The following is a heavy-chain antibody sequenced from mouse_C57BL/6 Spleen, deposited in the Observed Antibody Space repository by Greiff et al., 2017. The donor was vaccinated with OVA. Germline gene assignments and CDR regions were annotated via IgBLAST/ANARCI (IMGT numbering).Heavy chain of an antibody. Sequence: VKLQESGPELVKPGASVKISCKASGYAFSSSWMNWVKQRPGKGLEWIGRIYPGDGDTNYNGKFKGKATLTADKSSSTAYMQLSSLTSEDSAVYFCARGGGRGYFDVWGTGTTVTVSS. CDR3: ARGGGRGYFDV. J-gene: IGHJ1*03. V-gene: IGHV1-82*01. CDR1: GYAFSSSW. D-gene: IGHD1-1*02. CDR2: IYPGDGDT.